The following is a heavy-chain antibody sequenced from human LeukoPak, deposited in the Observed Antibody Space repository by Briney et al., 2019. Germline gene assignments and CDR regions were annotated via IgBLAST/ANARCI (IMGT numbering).Heavy chain of an antibody. CDR1: GYTFTSYD. CDR2: MNPNSGNT. CDR3: ARAPEWGKSNYYYYYMDV. V-gene: IGHV1-8*01. Sequence: ASVKVSCKASGYTFTSYDINWVRQATGQGLEWMGCMNPNSGNTGYAQKFKGRVTMTRNSSISTAHMELSSLRSADTAVYYCARAPEWGKSNYYYYYMDVWGKGTTVTVSS. J-gene: IGHJ6*03. D-gene: IGHD1-26*01.